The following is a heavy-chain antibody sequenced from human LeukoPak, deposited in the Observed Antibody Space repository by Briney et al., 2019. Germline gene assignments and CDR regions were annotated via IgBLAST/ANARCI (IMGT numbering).Heavy chain of an antibody. Sequence: SSETLSLTCTVSGGSISSGDYYWSWIRQPPGKGLEWIGYIYYSGSTCYNPSLKSRVTISVDTSKNQFSLKLSSVTAADTAVYYCARSYDFWSGYSYYFDYWGQGTLVAVSS. CDR1: GGSISSGDYY. V-gene: IGHV4-30-4*01. CDR2: IYYSGST. D-gene: IGHD3-3*01. CDR3: ARSYDFWSGYSYYFDY. J-gene: IGHJ4*02.